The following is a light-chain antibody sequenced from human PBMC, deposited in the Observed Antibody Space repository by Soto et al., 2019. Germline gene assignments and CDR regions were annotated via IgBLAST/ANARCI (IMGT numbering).Light chain of an antibody. CDR3: SSYTNKDTLL. V-gene: IGLV2-14*03. Sequence: QSVLTQPASVSGSPGQSITISCTGTSSDVGGYDHVSWYKQHPGKAPKLIIYDVTVHPSGISRRFSGSKSDNTAALAGSGLLPEDEADYYCSSYTNKDTLLFGGGTKLTVL. CDR2: DVT. CDR1: SSDVGGYDH. J-gene: IGLJ3*02.